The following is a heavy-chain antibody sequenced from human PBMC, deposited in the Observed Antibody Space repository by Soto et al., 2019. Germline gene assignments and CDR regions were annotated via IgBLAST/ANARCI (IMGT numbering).Heavy chain of an antibody. J-gene: IGHJ3*02. V-gene: IGHV3-11*01. CDR3: ARVGGWGYGPRLWAAAACEI. Sequence: PWGSLRLSCAASGFTFSDYYMSWIRQAPGKGLEWVSYISISVSTIYYADSVKGRFTISRDNAKNSLYLQMNSLRAEDTAVYYCARVGGWGYGPRLWAAAACEIWGNGKMVSVS. D-gene: IGHD4-17*01. CDR1: GFTFSDYY. CDR2: ISISVSTI.